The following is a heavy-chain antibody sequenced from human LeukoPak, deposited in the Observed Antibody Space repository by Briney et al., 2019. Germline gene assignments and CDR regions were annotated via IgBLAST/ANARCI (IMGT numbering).Heavy chain of an antibody. D-gene: IGHD6-19*01. J-gene: IGHJ4*02. Sequence: GRSLRLSCTASGFTFRSSAMHWVRQAPGKGLEWVAVISYDGVNTYFADSVKGRFTISGDNSKNTLFLQMSSLRHEDTAVYFCARDLGLAVASSWGGLDYWGQGTLVTVSS. CDR3: ARDLGLAVASSWGGLDY. CDR2: ISYDGVNT. CDR1: GFTFRSSA. V-gene: IGHV3-30*04.